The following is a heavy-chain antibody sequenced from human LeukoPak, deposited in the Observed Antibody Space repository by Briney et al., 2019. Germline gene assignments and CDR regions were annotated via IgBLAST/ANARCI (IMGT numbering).Heavy chain of an antibody. V-gene: IGHV1-69*04. J-gene: IGHJ5*02. D-gene: IGHD6-13*01. Sequence: ASVKVSCKASGGTFSSYAISWVRRAPGQGLEWMGRIIPIFGIANYAQKFQGRVTITADKSTSTAYMELSSLRSEDTAVYYCARDAPIAAAVTSQHYNWFDPWGQGTLVTVSS. CDR3: ARDAPIAAAVTSQHYNWFDP. CDR1: GGTFSSYA. CDR2: IIPIFGIA.